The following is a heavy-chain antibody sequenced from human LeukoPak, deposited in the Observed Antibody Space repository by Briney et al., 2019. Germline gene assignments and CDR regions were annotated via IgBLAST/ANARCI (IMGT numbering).Heavy chain of an antibody. CDR3: ARYSNYYYYYYMDV. CDR2: IYYSGST. V-gene: IGHV4-59*01. J-gene: IGHJ6*03. Sequence: SETLSLTCTVSGGSISSYYWSWIRQPPGKGLEWIGYIYYSGSTNYNPSLKSRVTISVDTSKNQFSLKLSSVTAADTAVYYCARYSNYYYYYYMDVWGKGTTVTVSS. CDR1: GGSISSYY. D-gene: IGHD4-11*01.